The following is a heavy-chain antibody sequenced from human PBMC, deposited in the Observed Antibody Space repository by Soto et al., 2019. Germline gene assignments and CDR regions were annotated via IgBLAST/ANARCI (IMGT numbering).Heavy chain of an antibody. CDR1: GYTFTSYG. V-gene: IGHV1-18*01. J-gene: IGHJ4*02. D-gene: IGHD2-15*01. CDR3: ARDISPPSVVFDLVGGAGV. Sequence: ASVKVSCKASGYTFTSYGISWVRQAPGQGLEWMGWISAYNGNTNYAQKLQGRVTMTTDTSTSTAYMELRSLRSDDTAVYYCARDISPPSVVFDLVGGAGVWGQGTLVTVSS. CDR2: ISAYNGNT.